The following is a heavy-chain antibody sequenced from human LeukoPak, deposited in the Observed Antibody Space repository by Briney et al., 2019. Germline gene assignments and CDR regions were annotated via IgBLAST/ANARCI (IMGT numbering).Heavy chain of an antibody. CDR3: AKGPNYFDS. CDR2: MNSDGSAT. Sequence: PGGALRLSCAASGFSFSNYWMHWVRQAPGKGLGWVTRMNSDGSATYYADSVQGRVTISRDKAKNTLYLQMNSVRAEDRAMYFCAKGPNYFDSWGQGTLVTVSS. J-gene: IGHJ4*02. V-gene: IGHV3-74*01. CDR1: GFSFSNYW.